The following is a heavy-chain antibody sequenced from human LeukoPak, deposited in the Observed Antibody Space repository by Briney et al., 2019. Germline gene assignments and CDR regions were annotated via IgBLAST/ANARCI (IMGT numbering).Heavy chain of an antibody. D-gene: IGHD3-22*01. CDR1: GFTFSSYA. CDR2: ISGSGGST. V-gene: IGHV3-23*01. Sequence: GGSLRFSCAASGFTFSSYAMSWVRQAPGKGLEWVSAISGSGGSTYYADSVKGRFTISRDNSKNTLYLQMNSLRAEDTAVYYCAMNYYDSSGYSNGPFDYWGQGTLVTVSS. CDR3: AMNYYDSSGYSNGPFDY. J-gene: IGHJ4*02.